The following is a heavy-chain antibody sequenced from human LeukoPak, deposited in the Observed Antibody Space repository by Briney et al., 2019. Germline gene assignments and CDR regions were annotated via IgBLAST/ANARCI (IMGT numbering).Heavy chain of an antibody. V-gene: IGHV1-69*06. J-gene: IGHJ5*02. CDR3: ARGVGIVTMIVVGWFDP. CDR1: GGTFSSYA. D-gene: IGHD3-22*01. Sequence: SVKVSCKASGGTFSSYAISWVRQAPGQGLEWMGGIIPIFGTANYAQKFQGRVTITADKSTSTAYMELSSLRSEDTAVYYCARGVGIVTMIVVGWFDPWGQGTLVTVSS. CDR2: IIPIFGTA.